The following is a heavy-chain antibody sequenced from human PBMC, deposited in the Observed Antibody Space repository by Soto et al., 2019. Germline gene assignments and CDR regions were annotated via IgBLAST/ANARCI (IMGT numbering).Heavy chain of an antibody. D-gene: IGHD4-4*01. Sequence: QVQLVESGGGVLQPGRSLRLSCAAFGFTFSHYGMHWVRQAPGKGLEWVAVIWYDGSQKYYADSVKGRFTISRDNSKNTLFLQMNSLRADDTAVCYCARGVGNSLGDYWGQGTLVTVSS. J-gene: IGHJ4*02. CDR2: IWYDGSQK. CDR3: ARGVGNSLGDY. CDR1: GFTFSHYG. V-gene: IGHV3-33*01.